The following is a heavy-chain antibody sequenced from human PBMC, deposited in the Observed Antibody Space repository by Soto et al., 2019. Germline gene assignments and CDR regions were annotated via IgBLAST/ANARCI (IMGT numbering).Heavy chain of an antibody. CDR3: VRLIGNSWLDF. J-gene: IGHJ5*01. CDR1: GDSVSSSSVT. V-gene: IGHV6-1*01. CDR2: TYYMSKLYN. D-gene: IGHD1-26*01. Sequence: SQTLSLTCAISGDSVSSSSVTWNWIRQSPSRVFELLGRTYYMSKLYNDYAESVKSRITINPDTSKNQFSLHLNSVTPEDTAVYYCVRLIGNSWLDFWGQGTLVTVSS.